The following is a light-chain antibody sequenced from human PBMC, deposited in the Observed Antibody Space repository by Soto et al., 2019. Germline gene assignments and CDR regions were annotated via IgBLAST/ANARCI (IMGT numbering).Light chain of an antibody. CDR3: QQYYNWPPYT. Sequence: EIVMTQSPATLSVSPGERATLSCRASQSVSSNLAWYQQKPGQAPRLLIYGASTTATAIPTRFSGSGSGTEFTLTISSLQSEDFAVYYCQQYYNWPPYTFGQGTKLEIK. J-gene: IGKJ2*01. V-gene: IGKV3-15*01. CDR2: GAS. CDR1: QSVSSN.